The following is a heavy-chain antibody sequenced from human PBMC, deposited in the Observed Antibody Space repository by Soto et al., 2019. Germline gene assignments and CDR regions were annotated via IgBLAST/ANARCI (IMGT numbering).Heavy chain of an antibody. Sequence: PSETLSLTCTVSGGSVSSGSYYWSWIRQPPGKGLEWIGYIYYSGSTNYNPSLKSRVTISVDTSKNQFSLKLSSVTAADTAVYYCAREKRGGSYYGPPAEYFQHWGQGTLVTVSS. V-gene: IGHV4-61*01. D-gene: IGHD1-26*01. J-gene: IGHJ1*01. CDR2: IYYSGST. CDR1: GGSVSSGSYY. CDR3: AREKRGGSYYGPPAEYFQH.